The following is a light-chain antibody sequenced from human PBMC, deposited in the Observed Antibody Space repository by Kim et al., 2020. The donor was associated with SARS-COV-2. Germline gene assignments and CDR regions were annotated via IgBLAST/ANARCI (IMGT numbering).Light chain of an antibody. CDR1: QSITSN. Sequence: EIVMTQSPATLSVSPGETATLSCKTSQSITSNLAWYQQKPGQAPRLLIHGAFSRATGVPARFSGSGSGTEFTLTITSLQSEDIGVYYCHEYHNWPRNTFGQGTKVEI. V-gene: IGKV3-15*01. CDR3: HEYHNWPRNT. J-gene: IGKJ2*01. CDR2: GAF.